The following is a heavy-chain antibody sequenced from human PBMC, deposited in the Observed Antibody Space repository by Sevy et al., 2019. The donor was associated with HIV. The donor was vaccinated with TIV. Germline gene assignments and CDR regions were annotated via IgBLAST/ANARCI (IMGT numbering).Heavy chain of an antibody. V-gene: IGHV3-7*03. CDR2: IKQDGSEK. Sequence: GGSLRLSCAVSGITFTSYWMTWVRQAPGKGLEWVANIKQDGSEKYYVDSVKGRFTISRDSAKNSLYLQMNSLRADDTAVYYCGGYCSGGGCYSGYFDYWGQGILVTVSS. J-gene: IGHJ4*02. CDR3: GGYCSGGGCYSGYFDY. CDR1: GITFTSYW. D-gene: IGHD2-15*01.